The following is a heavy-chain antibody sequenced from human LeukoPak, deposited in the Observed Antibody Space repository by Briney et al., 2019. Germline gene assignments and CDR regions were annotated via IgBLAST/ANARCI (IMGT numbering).Heavy chain of an antibody. CDR2: IYYSGST. Sequence: SQTLSLTCTVSGGSISSYYWSWIRQPPGKGLEWIGYIYYSGSTNYNPSLKSRVTISVDTSKNQFSLKLSSVTAADTAVYYCARAAGVGTFYYYYGMDVWGQGTTVTVSS. V-gene: IGHV4-59*01. CDR3: ARAAGVGTFYYYYGMDV. J-gene: IGHJ6*02. D-gene: IGHD1-14*01. CDR1: GGSISSYY.